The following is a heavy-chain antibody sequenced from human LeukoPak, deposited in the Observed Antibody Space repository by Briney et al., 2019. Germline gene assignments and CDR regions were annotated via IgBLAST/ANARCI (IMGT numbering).Heavy chain of an antibody. D-gene: IGHD1-26*01. J-gene: IGHJ4*02. V-gene: IGHV3-23*01. CDR2: ISGSGGST. CDR1: GFTFSSYD. Sequence: GGSLILSCAASGFTFSSYDMSWVRQAPGKGLEWVSAISGSGGSTYYADSVKGRFTISRDNSRNTLYLQMNSLTAEDTAVYFCAKDQSSGTYYDYWGQGTLVTVSS. CDR3: AKDQSSGTYYDY.